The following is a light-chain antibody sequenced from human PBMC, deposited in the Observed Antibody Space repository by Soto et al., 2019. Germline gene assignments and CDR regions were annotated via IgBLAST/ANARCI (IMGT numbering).Light chain of an antibody. J-gene: IGLJ2*01. CDR3: SSYAGSYIFV. V-gene: IGLV2-11*01. CDR1: SSDIGGYNY. Sequence: QSALTQPRSVSGSPGQSVTISCTGSSSDIGGYNYVSWYQQHPGKAHKLMIYDVTKRPSGVPDRCSGSKSGKTASLTSSVLPADNAADYYCSSYAGSYIFVFGGGTK. CDR2: DVT.